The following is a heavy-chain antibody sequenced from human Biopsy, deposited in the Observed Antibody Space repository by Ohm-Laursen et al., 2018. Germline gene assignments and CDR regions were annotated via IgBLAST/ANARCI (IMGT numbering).Heavy chain of an antibody. CDR2: INHRGFT. CDR3: AKNLAVSSYALDI. J-gene: IGHJ3*02. CDR1: GFTFSSHA. D-gene: IGHD2/OR15-2a*01. Sequence: LRLSCAASGFTFSSHAMSWVRQSPGKGLEWTGEINHRGFTSNNPSLKSRVTISVDTSKNQFSLKLGSVTAADTAVYYCAKNLAVSSYALDIWGQGTMVTVSS. V-gene: IGHV4-34*08.